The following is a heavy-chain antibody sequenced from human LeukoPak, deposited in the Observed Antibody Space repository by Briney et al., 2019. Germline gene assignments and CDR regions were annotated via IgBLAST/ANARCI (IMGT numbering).Heavy chain of an antibody. V-gene: IGHV4-59*01. D-gene: IGHD6-19*01. CDR1: GVSIRDSY. CDR3: AKNEAYNSEWYPFDL. CDR2: ISNSGST. J-gene: IGHJ4*02. Sequence: SETLSLTCTVSGVSIRDSYWNWIRQPPGKGLEWIGYISNSGSTNYSPSLKSRVAISADTSKNAFSLKVNSLTAADTALYFCAKNEAYNSEWYPFDLWGQGILVTVSS.